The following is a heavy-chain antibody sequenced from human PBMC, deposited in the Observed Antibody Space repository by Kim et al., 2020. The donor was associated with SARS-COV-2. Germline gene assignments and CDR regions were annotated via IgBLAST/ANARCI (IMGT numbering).Heavy chain of an antibody. J-gene: IGHJ4*02. Sequence: SPSFQGHVTISADKSISTAYLQWSSLKASDTAMYYCARHGFAYSSSWIDYWGQGTLVTVSS. V-gene: IGHV5-10-1*01. CDR3: ARHGFAYSSSWIDY. D-gene: IGHD6-13*01.